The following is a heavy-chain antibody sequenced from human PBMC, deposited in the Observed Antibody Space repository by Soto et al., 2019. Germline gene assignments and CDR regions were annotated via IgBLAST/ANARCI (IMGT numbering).Heavy chain of an antibody. CDR3: AKDAPGSGWLSDY. V-gene: IGHV3-23*01. CDR2: ISGNGGT. D-gene: IGHD3-22*01. Sequence: LRLSYAGSGFTFRIYAMSWGRQAPGKGLEWVSTISGNGGTSYADFVRGRFTISRDNSKNTLYLQMNSLRTEDTAVYYCAKDAPGSGWLSDYWGQGTLVTVYS. J-gene: IGHJ4*02. CDR1: GFTFRIYA.